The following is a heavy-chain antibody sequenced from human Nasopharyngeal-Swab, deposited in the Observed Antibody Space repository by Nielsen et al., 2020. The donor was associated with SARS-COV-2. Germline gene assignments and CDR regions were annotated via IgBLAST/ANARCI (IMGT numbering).Heavy chain of an antibody. CDR1: AFTFSDYY. CDR2: ISSSGSPI. D-gene: IGHD2-2*01. V-gene: IGHV3-11*04. Sequence: GESLKISCAASAFTFSDYYMSWIRQAPGKGLEWVSYISSSGSPIYYADSVKGRFTISRDNAKNSLYLQMNSLRAEDTAVYYCARDIVVVPAANPTYYYYGMDVWGQGTTVTVSS. CDR3: ARDIVVVPAANPTYYYYGMDV. J-gene: IGHJ6*02.